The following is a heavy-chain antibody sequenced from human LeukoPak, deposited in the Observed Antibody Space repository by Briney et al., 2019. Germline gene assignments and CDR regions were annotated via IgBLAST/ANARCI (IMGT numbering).Heavy chain of an antibody. CDR2: INHSGST. V-gene: IGHV4-34*01. Sequence: NPSETLSLTCAVYGGSFSGYYWSWIRQPPGKGLEWIGEINHSGSTDYNPSLKSRVTISVDTSKNQFSLKVNSVTAADTAVYYCGRGSEWELPTAIDFWGQGILVTVSS. CDR1: GGSFSGYY. J-gene: IGHJ4*02. D-gene: IGHD1-26*01. CDR3: GRGSEWELPTAIDF.